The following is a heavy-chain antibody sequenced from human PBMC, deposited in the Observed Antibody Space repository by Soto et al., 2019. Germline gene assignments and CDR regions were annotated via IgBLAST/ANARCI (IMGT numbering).Heavy chain of an antibody. D-gene: IGHD3-9*01. Sequence: SLTCTVSGGSISSSSYYWGWIRQPPGKGLEWIGSIYYSGSTYYNPSLKSRVTISVDTSKNQFSLKLSSVTAADTAVYYCARDQGIRYFDWLESAENYYYYGMDVWGQGTTVTVSS. CDR1: GGSISSSSYY. CDR3: ARDQGIRYFDWLESAENYYYYGMDV. CDR2: IYYSGST. J-gene: IGHJ6*02. V-gene: IGHV4-39*07.